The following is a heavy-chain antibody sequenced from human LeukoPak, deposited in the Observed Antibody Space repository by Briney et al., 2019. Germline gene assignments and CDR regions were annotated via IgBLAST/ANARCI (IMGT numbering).Heavy chain of an antibody. CDR2: ITATGGIS. D-gene: IGHD4-17*01. Sequence: PGGSLRLSCAASTFAFSSYAMTWVRQAPGKGLEWVSSITATGGISYADSVKGRFTISRDNSKSTLYLQMNSLRAEDTAVYYCTKDPNGDYVGAFDFLGQGTMVTVSS. CDR3: TKDPNGDYVGAFDF. CDR1: TFAFSSYA. J-gene: IGHJ3*01. V-gene: IGHV3-23*01.